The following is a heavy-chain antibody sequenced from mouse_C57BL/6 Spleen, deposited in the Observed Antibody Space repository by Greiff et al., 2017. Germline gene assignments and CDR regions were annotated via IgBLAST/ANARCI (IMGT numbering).Heavy chain of an antibody. D-gene: IGHD2-5*01. V-gene: IGHV1-82*01. CDR1: GYAFSSSW. CDR2: IYPGDGDT. CDR3: AIYSNYEEGYAMDY. Sequence: QVQLKQSGPELVKPGASVKISCKASGYAFSSSWMNWVKQRPGKGLEWIGRIYPGDGDTNYNGKFKGKATLTADKSSSTAYMQLSSLTSEDSAVYFCAIYSNYEEGYAMDYWGQGTSVTVSS. J-gene: IGHJ4*01.